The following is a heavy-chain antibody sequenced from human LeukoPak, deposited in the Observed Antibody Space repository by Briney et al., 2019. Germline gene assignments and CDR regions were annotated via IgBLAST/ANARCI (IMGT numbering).Heavy chain of an antibody. Sequence: ASVNVSCKASGGTFSSYAISWVRQAPGQGLEWMGGIIPIFGTANYAQKFQGRVTITADESTSTAYMELSSLRSEDTAVYYCARDAETYYYDSSGYHNWFDPWGQGTLVTVSS. CDR2: IIPIFGTA. CDR1: GGTFSSYA. J-gene: IGHJ5*02. V-gene: IGHV1-69*13. D-gene: IGHD3-22*01. CDR3: ARDAETYYYDSSGYHNWFDP.